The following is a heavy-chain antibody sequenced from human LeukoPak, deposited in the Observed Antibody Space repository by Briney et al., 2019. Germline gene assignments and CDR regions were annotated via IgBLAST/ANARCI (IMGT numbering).Heavy chain of an antibody. J-gene: IGHJ4*02. CDR1: GGSFSGYY. CDR3: ASRDPYYYDSSGYYLPFDY. CDR2: INHSGST. Sequence: SETLSLTCAVCGGSFSGYYWSWIRQPPGKGLEWIGEINHSGSTNYNPSLKSRVTISVDTSKNQFSLKLSSVTAADTAVYYCASRDPYYYDSSGYYLPFDYWGQGTLVTVSS. V-gene: IGHV4-34*01. D-gene: IGHD3-22*01.